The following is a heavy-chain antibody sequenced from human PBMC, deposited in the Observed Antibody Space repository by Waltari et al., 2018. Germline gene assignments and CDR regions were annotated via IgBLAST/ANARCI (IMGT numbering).Heavy chain of an antibody. CDR1: GDFPSDDH. CDR3: ARLPTKYYDSIGWGFFDQ. CDR2: LRNTGRT. V-gene: IGHV4-59*08. J-gene: IGHJ4*02. D-gene: IGHD3-22*01. Sequence: HVQLQESGPGLVKPSETLFLTCTVSGDFPSDDHWTWIRQVPGKGLEWIAYLRNTGRTQCTPSVESRVTVSAVTSKKQFSLRLTSVTAAETAVYYCARLPTKYYDSIGWGFFDQWGQGILVTVSS.